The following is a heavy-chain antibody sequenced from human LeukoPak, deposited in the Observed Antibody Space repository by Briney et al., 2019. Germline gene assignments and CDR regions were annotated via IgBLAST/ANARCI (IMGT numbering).Heavy chain of an antibody. CDR1: GFTFSSYG. J-gene: IGHJ4*02. CDR3: ARGAGTGTPSPDVDY. Sequence: GRSLRLSCVASGFTFSSYGMHWVRQAPGKGLEWVAVIWYDGSNKYYADSVNGRFTISRDNSKNTLYLQMSSLRAEDTAVYYCARGAGTGTPSPDVDYWGQGALVTVSS. CDR2: IWYDGSNK. V-gene: IGHV3-33*01. D-gene: IGHD1-7*01.